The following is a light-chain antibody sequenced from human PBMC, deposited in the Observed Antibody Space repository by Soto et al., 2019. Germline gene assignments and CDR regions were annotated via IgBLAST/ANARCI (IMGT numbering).Light chain of an antibody. CDR1: SSDVGGYNY. V-gene: IGLV2-11*01. Sequence: QSALTQPRSVSGSPGQSVTISCTGTSSDVGGYNYVSWYQQHPGKAPKLMIYNVNRRPSGVPDRFSGSKSGNTASQTISGLQAEDEADYYCCSYAVTDVVFGGGTKLTVL. CDR3: CSYAVTDVV. CDR2: NVN. J-gene: IGLJ2*01.